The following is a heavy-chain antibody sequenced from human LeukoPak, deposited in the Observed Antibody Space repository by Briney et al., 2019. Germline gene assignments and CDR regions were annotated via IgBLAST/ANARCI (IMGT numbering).Heavy chain of an antibody. CDR2: ISSSSSYI. Sequence: GGSLRLSRVGTGFTFSVYRMNWVRQAPGKGLEWVSSISSSSSYIYYADSVKGRITISRDNAKNSLYRQMNSLRGEDTAVYYCARDKGVYFDYWGQGTLVTVSS. J-gene: IGHJ4*02. CDR3: ARDKGVYFDY. V-gene: IGHV3-21*01. CDR1: GFTFSVYR.